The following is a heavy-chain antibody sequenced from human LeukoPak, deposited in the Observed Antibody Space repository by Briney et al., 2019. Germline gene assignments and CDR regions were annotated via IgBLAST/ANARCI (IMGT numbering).Heavy chain of an antibody. D-gene: IGHD3-10*01. CDR3: ARWGGNREYYFDD. CDR1: GFRLSDYG. CDR2: TRYDESKK. Sequence: PGRSLRLSCEVSGFRLSDYGMQWVRQAPGKGLEWVAVTRYDESKKNYGESVNGRFTISKDDSKSTLFLQRNSLRVEDTAIYYCARWGGNREYYFDDWGQGTLVTVSS. V-gene: IGHV3-30*03. J-gene: IGHJ4*02.